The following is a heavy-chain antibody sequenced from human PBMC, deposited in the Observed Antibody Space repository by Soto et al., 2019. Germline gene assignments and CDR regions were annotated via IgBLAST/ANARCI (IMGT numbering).Heavy chain of an antibody. CDR3: ARPSVSFSSGWHPFDN. V-gene: IGHV5-51*01. Sequence: GESLKISCKGSGYSFTSYWIGWVRQMPGKGLEWMGIIYPGDSDTRYSPSFQGQVTISADKSISTAYLQWSSLKASDTAMYYCARPSVSFSSGWHPFDNWGQGTLVTVS. J-gene: IGHJ4*02. CDR2: IYPGDSDT. CDR1: GYSFTSYW. D-gene: IGHD6-25*01.